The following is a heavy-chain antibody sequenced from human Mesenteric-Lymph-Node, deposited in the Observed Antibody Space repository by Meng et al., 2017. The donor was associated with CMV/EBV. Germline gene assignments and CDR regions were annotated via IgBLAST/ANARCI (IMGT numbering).Heavy chain of an antibody. CDR2: ISWDGGST. CDR3: ARGDYGGYRDFDY. V-gene: IGHV3-74*01. Sequence: GESLKISCAASGFTFSSYWMHWVRQAPGKGLVWVSLISWDGGSTYYADSVKGRFTISRDNSKNSLYLQMNSLRAEDTAVYYCARGDYGGYRDFDYWGQGTLVTVSS. CDR1: GFTFSSYW. D-gene: IGHD4/OR15-4a*01. J-gene: IGHJ4*02.